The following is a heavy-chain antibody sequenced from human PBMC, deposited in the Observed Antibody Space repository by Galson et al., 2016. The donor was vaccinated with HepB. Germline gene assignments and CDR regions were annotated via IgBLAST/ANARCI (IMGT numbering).Heavy chain of an antibody. J-gene: IGHJ5*02. V-gene: IGHV5-51*01. CDR2: IYPGDSDT. D-gene: IGHD2-15*01. CDR3: ARGDDCSGGRCRNWFDP. CDR1: GYSFTRYW. Sequence: QSGAEVKKPGESLKISCQGSGYSFTRYWIAWVRQMPGKGLEWMGIIYPGDSDTRYSPSFQGQVTISADKSISTAYLRWSSLKASDTAMYYCARGDDCSGGRCRNWFDPWGQGTLVTVSS.